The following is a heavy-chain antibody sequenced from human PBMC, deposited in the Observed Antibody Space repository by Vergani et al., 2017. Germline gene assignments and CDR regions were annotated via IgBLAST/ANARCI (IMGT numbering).Heavy chain of an antibody. J-gene: IGHJ6*02. CDR3: ARSGTRDSSWYYYYYGMDV. V-gene: IGHV4-59*01. Sequence: QVQLQESGPGLVKPSETLSLTCTVSGGSISSYYWSWIRQPPGKGLEWIGYIYYSGSTNYNPSLKSLVTISVDTSKNQFSLKLSSVTAADTAVYYCARSGTRDSSWYYYYYGMDVWGQGTTVTVSS. CDR2: IYYSGST. D-gene: IGHD6-13*01. CDR1: GGSISSYY.